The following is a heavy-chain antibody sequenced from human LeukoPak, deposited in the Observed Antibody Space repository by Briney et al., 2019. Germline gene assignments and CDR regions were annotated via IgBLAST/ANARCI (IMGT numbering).Heavy chain of an antibody. Sequence: GGSLRLSCAASGFTFDDYAMHWVRQAPGKGLEWVSGISWNSGSIGYADSVKGRFTISRDNAKNSLYLQMNSLRAEDTALYYCAKENGYYYMDVWGKGTTVTISS. CDR3: AKENGYYYMDV. CDR2: ISWNSGSI. D-gene: IGHD1-1*01. J-gene: IGHJ6*03. V-gene: IGHV3-9*01. CDR1: GFTFDDYA.